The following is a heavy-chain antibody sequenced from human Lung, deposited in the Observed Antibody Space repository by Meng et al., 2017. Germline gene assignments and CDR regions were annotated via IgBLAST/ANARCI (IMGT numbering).Heavy chain of an antibody. CDR2: IDPKRGDT. D-gene: IGHD6-25*01. CDR3: ARDEDISAAGKLFGDY. CDR1: GYNFPDDG. V-gene: IGHV1-2*06. Sequence: QLQLGQSGAEVKKPGHSGKVSCKPSGYNFPDDGLPGVRRAPVQGLEWMGRIDPKRGDTHYAQRFQGRVTMTGDTSISTAYMELSGLRSDDTAMYYCARDEDISAAGKLFGDYWGQGTLVTVSS. J-gene: IGHJ4*02.